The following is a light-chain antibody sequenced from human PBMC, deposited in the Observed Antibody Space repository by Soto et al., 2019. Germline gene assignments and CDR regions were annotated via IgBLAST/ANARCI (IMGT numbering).Light chain of an antibody. J-gene: IGLJ1*01. V-gene: IGLV1-44*01. CDR3: AAWDDSLNGFV. Sequence: QSVLTQPPSASGTPGQRVTISCSGSSSNIGSNTVNWYQQLPGTAPKLLIYNNNQRPSGVPDRFSGSQSGTSASLAISGLLSEDEADYYCAAWDDSLNGFVFGTGTQLTVL. CDR2: NNN. CDR1: SSNIGSNT.